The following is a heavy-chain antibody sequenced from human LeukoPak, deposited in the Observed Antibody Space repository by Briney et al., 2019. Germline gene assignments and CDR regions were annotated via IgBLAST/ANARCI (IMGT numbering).Heavy chain of an antibody. Sequence: SETLSLTCTVSGGSISSDYYWSWIRQPPGERLEWIGYIYYNEDTYYNPSLKSRVTISVDAPKNQFSLKLSSVTAADTAVYYCARHTAMVTPSYYYYYYMDVWGKGTTVTVSS. J-gene: IGHJ6*03. D-gene: IGHD5-18*01. CDR1: GGSISSDYY. CDR3: ARHTAMVTPSYYYYYYMDV. V-gene: IGHV4-59*01. CDR2: IYYNEDT.